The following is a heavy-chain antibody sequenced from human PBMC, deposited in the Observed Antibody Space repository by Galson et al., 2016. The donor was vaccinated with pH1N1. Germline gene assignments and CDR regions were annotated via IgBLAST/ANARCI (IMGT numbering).Heavy chain of an antibody. CDR3: ARGDYYGTDLSDWYFEL. Sequence: SVKVSCKASGGTFGSYGINWVRQAPGQGLEWMGGIIPILNTAKYAQNFQGRVTITADKSTTTAYMELSSLRSEGTAGYFCARGDYYGTDLSDWYFELWGRGTLLTVSS. V-gene: IGHV1-69*06. D-gene: IGHD3-10*01. J-gene: IGHJ2*01. CDR1: GGTFGSYG. CDR2: IIPILNTA.